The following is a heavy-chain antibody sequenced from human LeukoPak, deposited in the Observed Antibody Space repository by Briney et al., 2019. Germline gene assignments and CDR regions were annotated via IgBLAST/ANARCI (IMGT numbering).Heavy chain of an antibody. CDR1: GFTVSSNY. V-gene: IGHV3-53*01. D-gene: IGHD4-11*01. CDR3: ARRTTSSAFDI. CDR2: IYSGGST. Sequence: GGSLRLSCAASGFTVSSNYMSWVRQAPGKGLEWVSVIYSGGSTYYADSVKGRFTISRDNSKNTLYLQMNSLRAEDTAVYYCARRTTSSAFDIWGQGTMVTVSS. J-gene: IGHJ3*02.